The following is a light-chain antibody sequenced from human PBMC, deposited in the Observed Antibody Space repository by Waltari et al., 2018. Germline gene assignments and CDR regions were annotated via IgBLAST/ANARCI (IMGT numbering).Light chain of an antibody. J-gene: IGKJ4*01. CDR3: EQSSNFPLT. V-gene: IGKV1-12*01. CDR2: AAS. Sequence: TGRASQGISSLVACYQQKPGKAPKLLIYAASGLQSGLPSMLSGSAYVTDYTLTISSLQPEDFATYYCEQSSNFPLTFGGRTKVEIK. CDR1: QGISSL.